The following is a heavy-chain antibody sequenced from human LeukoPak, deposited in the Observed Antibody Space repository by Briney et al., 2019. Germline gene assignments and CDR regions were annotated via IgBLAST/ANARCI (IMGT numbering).Heavy chain of an antibody. J-gene: IGHJ3*02. D-gene: IGHD3-22*01. CDR3: AGDDKDAFDI. V-gene: IGHV4-59*01. Sequence: SETLSLTCTVYGASMSSYYWKCIRQPPGKGLEWIGYVFYTGSTNYNPSLKGRVTISIDMSKNQFSLNLSSVTAADTAVYYCAGDDKDAFDIWGQGTMVTVSS. CDR2: VFYTGST. CDR1: GASMSSYY.